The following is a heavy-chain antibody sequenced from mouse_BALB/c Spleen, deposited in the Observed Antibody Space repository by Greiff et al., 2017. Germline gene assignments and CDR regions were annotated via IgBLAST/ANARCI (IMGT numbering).Heavy chain of an antibody. Sequence: EVQVVESGGGLVQPGGSLKLSCAASGFTFSSYTMSWVRQTPEKRLEWVAYISNGGGSTYYPDTVKGRFTISRDNAKNTLYLQMSSLKSEDTAMYYCARRGWAYFDYWGQGTTLTVSS. J-gene: IGHJ2*01. V-gene: IGHV5-12-2*01. CDR2: ISNGGGST. CDR3: ARRGWAYFDY. CDR1: GFTFSSYT. D-gene: IGHD3-2*02.